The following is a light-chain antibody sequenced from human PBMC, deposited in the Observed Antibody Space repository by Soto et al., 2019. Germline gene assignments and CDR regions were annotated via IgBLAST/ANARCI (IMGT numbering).Light chain of an antibody. J-gene: IGKJ5*01. CDR3: QQSYSSPFT. V-gene: IGKV1-39*01. Sequence: DIQMTQSPSSLSASVGDRVTITCRASQSISIYLNWYQHKPGKAPKLLIYTASRLQSGFXSRFSGSGSGTDFTLTISSLQPEDYASYYCQQSYSSPFTFGQGTRLEIK. CDR2: TAS. CDR1: QSISIY.